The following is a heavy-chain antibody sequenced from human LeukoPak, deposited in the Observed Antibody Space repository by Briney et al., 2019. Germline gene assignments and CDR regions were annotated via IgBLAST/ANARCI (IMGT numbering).Heavy chain of an antibody. D-gene: IGHD1-14*01. V-gene: IGHV3-69-1*02. CDR2: ISSSSTI. Sequence: GGSLRLSCAASGFTFSDYYMNWVRQAPGKGLEWVSSISSSSTIYYADSVKGRFTFSRDNAKNSLYLQMNSLRAEDTAVYYCARDFRTYYFDYWGQGTLVTVSS. CDR3: ARDFRTYYFDY. CDR1: GFTFSDYY. J-gene: IGHJ4*02.